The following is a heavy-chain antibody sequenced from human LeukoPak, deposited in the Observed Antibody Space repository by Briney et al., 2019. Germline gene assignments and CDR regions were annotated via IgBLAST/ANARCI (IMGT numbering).Heavy chain of an antibody. Sequence: PSETLSLTCTVSGYSISSGYYWGWIRQPPGKALEWIGNIYHSGSTYYNPSLKSRVTISVDTSRNQFSLKLSSVTAADTAVYYCARAPPQGIAARHFDYWGQGTLVTVSS. CDR1: GYSISSGYY. J-gene: IGHJ4*02. CDR2: IYHSGST. V-gene: IGHV4-38-2*02. D-gene: IGHD6-6*01. CDR3: ARAPPQGIAARHFDY.